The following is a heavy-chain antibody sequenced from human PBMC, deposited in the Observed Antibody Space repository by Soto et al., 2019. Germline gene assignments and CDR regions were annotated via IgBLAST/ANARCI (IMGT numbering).Heavy chain of an antibody. Sequence: PGGSLRLSCAASGFTLSNFGIHWVRQAPGKGLEWVAVIRHDGSKTNYADSVKGRFTISRDNSKNTLYLQMNSLRAEDTAVYYCAKDASIAAVPSYYYYGMDVWGQGTTVTVSS. CDR2: IRHDGSKT. CDR1: GFTLSNFG. V-gene: IGHV3-30*02. J-gene: IGHJ6*02. D-gene: IGHD6-25*01. CDR3: AKDASIAAVPSYYYYGMDV.